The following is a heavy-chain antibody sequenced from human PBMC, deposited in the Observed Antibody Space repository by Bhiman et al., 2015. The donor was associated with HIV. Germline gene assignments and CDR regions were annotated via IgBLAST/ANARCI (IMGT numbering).Heavy chain of an antibody. CDR3: AREGQLGY. J-gene: IGHJ4*02. CDR2: ISSSSIYT. Sequence: EVQLVESGGGLVKPGGSLRLSCAASGFSFRTYSMNWVRQAPGKGLEWVSSISSSSIYTYYAGSVKGRFTVSRDNAKNSLYLQMNSLRAEDTAVYFCAREGQLGYWGQGTQVTVSS. D-gene: IGHD6-13*01. V-gene: IGHV3-21*04. CDR1: GFSFRTYS.